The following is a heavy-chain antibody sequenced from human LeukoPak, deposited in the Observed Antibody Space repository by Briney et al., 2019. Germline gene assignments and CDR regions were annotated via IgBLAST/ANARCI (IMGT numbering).Heavy chain of an antibody. J-gene: IGHJ3*02. V-gene: IGHV1-24*01. D-gene: IGHD3-22*01. CDR1: GYTLTELS. Sequence: ASVKVSCKVSGYTLTELSMHWVRQAPGKGLEWMGGFDPEDGETIYAQKFQGRVTMTEDTSTDTAYMELSSLRSEDTAVYYCARCYYEPDAFDIWGQGTMVTVSS. CDR3: ARCYYEPDAFDI. CDR2: FDPEDGET.